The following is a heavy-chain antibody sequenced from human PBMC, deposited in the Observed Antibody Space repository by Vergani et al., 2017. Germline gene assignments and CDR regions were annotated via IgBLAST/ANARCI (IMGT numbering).Heavy chain of an antibody. CDR3: ARGDGLDY. J-gene: IGHJ4*02. CDR1: GFTFSDYY. V-gene: IGHV3-66*01. Sequence: VQLVESGGGLVKPGGSLRLSCAASGFTFSDYYMSWVRQAPGKGLEWVSVIYSGGSTYYADSVKARFTISRDNSKNTLYLQMNSLRAEDTAVYYCARGDGLDYWGQGTLVTVSS. CDR2: IYSGGST. D-gene: IGHD2-21*02.